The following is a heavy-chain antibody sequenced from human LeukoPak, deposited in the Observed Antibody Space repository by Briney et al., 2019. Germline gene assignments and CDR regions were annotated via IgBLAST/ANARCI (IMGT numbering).Heavy chain of an antibody. V-gene: IGHV4-4*07. CDR3: ARQAYDTGYDAFDV. Sequence: SETLSLTCTVSGGSISDYYWSWIRQPAGKGLEWIGRVYSSGSTNYNPSLKSRVTMSVDTSKSQFSLKLRSVTAADTAVYYCARQAYDTGYDAFDVWGQGTMVTVSS. CDR1: GGSISDYY. J-gene: IGHJ3*01. CDR2: VYSSGST. D-gene: IGHD3-22*01.